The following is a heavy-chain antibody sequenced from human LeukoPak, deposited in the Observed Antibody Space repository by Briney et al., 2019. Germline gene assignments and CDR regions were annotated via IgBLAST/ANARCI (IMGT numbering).Heavy chain of an antibody. CDR1: GFTVSSKY. Sequence: GGSLRLSCAASGFTVSSKYMNWVRQAPGKGLEWVSVIFSDGTTYYADSVEGRFTISRDNSKNTLYLQMNSLRAEDTAVYYCAREGYCSSISCPTVDSWGQGTLVTVSS. V-gene: IGHV3-66*01. J-gene: IGHJ4*02. CDR3: AREGYCSSISCPTVDS. CDR2: IFSDGTT. D-gene: IGHD2-2*01.